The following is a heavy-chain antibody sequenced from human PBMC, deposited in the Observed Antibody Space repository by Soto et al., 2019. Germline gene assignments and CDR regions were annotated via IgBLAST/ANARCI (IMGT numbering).Heavy chain of an antibody. CDR3: ARDQEDTGMDHNWFDP. CDR1: GGSISSYY. D-gene: IGHD5-18*01. Sequence: SETLSLTCTVSGGSISSYYWSWIRQPPGKGLEWIGYVHYGGSTSYSPSLRSRVTISVDTSKNEVFLRLSSVTAADTAMYYCARDQEDTGMDHNWFDPWGQGTLVTVSS. J-gene: IGHJ5*02. CDR2: VHYGGST. V-gene: IGHV4-59*01.